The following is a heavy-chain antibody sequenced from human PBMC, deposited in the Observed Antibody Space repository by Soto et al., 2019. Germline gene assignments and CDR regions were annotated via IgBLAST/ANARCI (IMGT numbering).Heavy chain of an antibody. Sequence: QVQLVQSGAEVKKPGASVKVSCKASGYTFTNNDINWVRQAPGQGFEWMGWMNPSSGDTGYAQKFQGRVTLTRNTPINTAYMELRSGRSEDTAVYYCARALLTGAPGEYFDYWGQGTLVTVSS. V-gene: IGHV1-8*01. CDR1: GYTFTNND. J-gene: IGHJ4*02. D-gene: IGHD7-27*01. CDR2: MNPSSGDT. CDR3: ARALLTGAPGEYFDY.